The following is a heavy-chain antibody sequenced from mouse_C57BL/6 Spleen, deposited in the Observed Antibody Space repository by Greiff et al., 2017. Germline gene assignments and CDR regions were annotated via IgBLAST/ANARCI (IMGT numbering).Heavy chain of an antibody. CDR2: ITYDGSST. V-gene: IGHV5-16*01. D-gene: IGHD1-1*01. CDR3: ARGDYYGSSRWYFDV. J-gene: IGHJ1*03. Sequence: EVKVVESEGGLVQPGSSMKLSCTASGFTFSDYYMAWVRQVPEKGLEWVANITYDGSSTYYLDSLKSRFIISRDNAKNILYLQMSSLKSEDTATYYCARGDYYGSSRWYFDVWGTGTTVTVSS. CDR1: GFTFSDYY.